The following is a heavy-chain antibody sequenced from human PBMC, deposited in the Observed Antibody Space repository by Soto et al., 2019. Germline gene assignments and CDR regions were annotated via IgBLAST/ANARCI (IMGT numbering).Heavy chain of an antibody. J-gene: IGHJ5*02. CDR2: IDTDGNDA. Sequence: EVQVVESGGDLVQPGGSLRLSCAASGFTFRNYWMHWVRQAPGQGLVWVSRIDTDGNDAVYADSVKGRFIVSRDNAKNMVYLQMNSLRADDTAIYYCIRDSPHNCFDTWGQGTLVTVSS. CDR3: IRDSPHNCFDT. V-gene: IGHV3-74*01. CDR1: GFTFRNYW.